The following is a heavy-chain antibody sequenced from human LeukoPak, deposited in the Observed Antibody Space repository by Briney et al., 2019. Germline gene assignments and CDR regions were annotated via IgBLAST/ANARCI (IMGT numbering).Heavy chain of an antibody. CDR1: GFTFSSYG. Sequence: GGSLRLSCAASGFTFSSYGMSWVRQAPGKGLEWVSAISGSGGRTYYADSVKGRFTISRDNSKNTLYLQMNSLRAEDTAVYYCAKSPARPYCSGGSCYSNYWGQGTLVTVSS. D-gene: IGHD2-15*01. CDR3: AKSPARPYCSGGSCYSNY. CDR2: ISGSGGRT. V-gene: IGHV3-23*01. J-gene: IGHJ4*02.